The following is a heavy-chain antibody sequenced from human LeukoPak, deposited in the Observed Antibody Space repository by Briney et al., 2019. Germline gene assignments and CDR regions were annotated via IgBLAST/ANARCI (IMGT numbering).Heavy chain of an antibody. V-gene: IGHV1-46*01. J-gene: IGHJ4*02. CDR1: GYTFPSYY. CDR2: INPSGGST. D-gene: IGHD4-17*01. Sequence: ASVKVSCKASGYTFPSYYMYWVRQAPGQGLECMGIINPSGGSTSYAQKFQDRVTMTWDMSTTTVYMELSSLRSEDTAVYYCAKGKWKWTTVTQPNDYWGQGTLVTVSS. CDR3: AKGKWKWTTVTQPNDY.